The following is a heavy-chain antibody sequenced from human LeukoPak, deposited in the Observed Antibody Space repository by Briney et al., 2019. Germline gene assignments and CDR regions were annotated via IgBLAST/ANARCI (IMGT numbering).Heavy chain of an antibody. V-gene: IGHV4-34*01. Sequence: TSETLSLTCAVYGGSFSGYYWSWIRQPPGKGLEWIGEINHSGSTNYNPSLKSRVTISVDTSKNQFSLKLSSVTAADTAVYYCARSRQLLKGYGPNYYYYYYMDVWGKGTTVTISS. CDR2: INHSGST. CDR3: ARSRQLLKGYGPNYYYYYYMDV. J-gene: IGHJ6*03. CDR1: GGSFSGYY. D-gene: IGHD2-2*01.